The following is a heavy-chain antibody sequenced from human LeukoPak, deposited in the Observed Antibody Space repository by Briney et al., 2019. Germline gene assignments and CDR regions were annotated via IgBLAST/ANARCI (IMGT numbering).Heavy chain of an antibody. CDR1: GGSISSSSYY. CDR2: IYYSGST. V-gene: IGHV4-61*05. J-gene: IGHJ4*02. CDR3: ARNGDPYYFDY. Sequence: PSETLSLTCTVSGGSISSSSYYWGWIRQPPGKGLEWIGYIYYSGSTNYNPSLKSRVTISVDTSKNQFSLKLSSVTAADTAVYYCARNGDPYYFDYWGQGTLVTVSS. D-gene: IGHD4-17*01.